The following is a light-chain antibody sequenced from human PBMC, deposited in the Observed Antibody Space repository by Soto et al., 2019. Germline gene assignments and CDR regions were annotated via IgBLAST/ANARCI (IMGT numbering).Light chain of an antibody. J-gene: IGLJ1*01. V-gene: IGLV7-43*01. CDR3: LLYSGGAYV. Sequence: QAVGTQEPSLTVSPGGTVTLTCASSTGAVTSGYYPNWFQQKPGQAPRALIYSTSNKHFWTPARFSGSLLGGKADLTLSGVQLEDEAAYYCLLYSGGAYVFGSGTKVTVL. CDR2: STS. CDR1: TGAVTSGYY.